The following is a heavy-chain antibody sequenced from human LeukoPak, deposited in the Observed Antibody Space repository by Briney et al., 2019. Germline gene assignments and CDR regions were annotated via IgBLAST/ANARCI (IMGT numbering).Heavy chain of an antibody. Sequence: PSETLSLTCTVSGDSISNYYWSWIRQPAGKGLEWIGRIYPSGNTDYNPSLRSRVNISVDKSKNQFTLDLRSVTAADTAVYFCARVRMLGSSNWFDPWGQGTLVTVS. CDR3: ARVRMLGSSNWFDP. CDR1: GDSISNYY. CDR2: IYPSGNT. V-gene: IGHV4-4*07. J-gene: IGHJ5*02. D-gene: IGHD1-26*01.